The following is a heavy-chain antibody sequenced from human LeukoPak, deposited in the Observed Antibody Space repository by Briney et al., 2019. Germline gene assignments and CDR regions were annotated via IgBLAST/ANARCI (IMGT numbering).Heavy chain of an antibody. CDR3: ARHIWEQWLVEYYFDY. Sequence: PSETLSLTCTVSGGSISSSSYYGGWIRQPPGKGLEWIGSIYYSGSTYYNPSLKSRVTISVDTSKNQFSLKLSSVTAADTAVYYCARHIWEQWLVEYYFDYWGQGTLVTVSS. CDR2: IYYSGST. J-gene: IGHJ4*02. V-gene: IGHV4-39*01. CDR1: GGSISSSSYY. D-gene: IGHD6-19*01.